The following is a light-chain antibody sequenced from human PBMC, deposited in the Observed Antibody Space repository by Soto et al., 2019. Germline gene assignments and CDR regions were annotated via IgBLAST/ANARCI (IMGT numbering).Light chain of an antibody. J-gene: IGKJ2*01. CDR2: GAS. Sequence: EIVLTQSPGTLSLSPGERATLSCTASQSVNFVAWYQQKTGQGPRLLIYGASNRATGIPDRFSASGSGTDITLTISRLELEDSAVYYCQQYGRSPPRTFGQGTKLEIK. CDR3: QQYGRSPPRT. CDR1: QSVNF. V-gene: IGKV3-20*01.